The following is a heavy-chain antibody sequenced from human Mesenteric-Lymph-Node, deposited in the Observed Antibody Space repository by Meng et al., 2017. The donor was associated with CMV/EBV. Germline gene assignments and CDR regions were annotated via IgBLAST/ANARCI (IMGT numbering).Heavy chain of an antibody. CDR1: GFTSSSYG. D-gene: IGHD1-7*01. CDR2: IRYDGSNK. Sequence: GGSLRLSCAASGFTSSSYGMHWVRQAPGKGLEWVAFIRYDGSNKYYADSVKGRFTISRDNSKNTLYLQMNSLRAEDTAVYYCAKDSVNWNYPYYYYYYGMDVWGQGTTVTVSS. V-gene: IGHV3-30*02. CDR3: AKDSVNWNYPYYYYYYGMDV. J-gene: IGHJ6*02.